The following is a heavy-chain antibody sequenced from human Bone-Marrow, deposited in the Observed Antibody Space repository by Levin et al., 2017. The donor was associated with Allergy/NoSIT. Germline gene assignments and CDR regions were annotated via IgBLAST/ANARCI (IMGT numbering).Heavy chain of an antibody. Sequence: PGGSLRLSCAASGFVFSRYFMNWVRQAPGKGLEWVASIKGDGSQQYYVASVEGRFTISRDNARNSLHLQMNSLRAEDTAIYYCARDFFVDGSNVRFFFDHWGQGTLVGVSS. D-gene: IGHD5-24*01. CDR1: GFVFSRYF. J-gene: IGHJ4*02. CDR2: IKGDGSQQ. CDR3: ARDFFVDGSNVRFFFDH. V-gene: IGHV3-7*01.